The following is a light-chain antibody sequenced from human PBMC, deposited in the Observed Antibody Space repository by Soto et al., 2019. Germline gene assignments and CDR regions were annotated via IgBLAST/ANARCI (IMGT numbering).Light chain of an antibody. V-gene: IGKV3-20*01. Sequence: EIVLTHSAGTLSFXPXXXXTXXXRASQRVSSGYLAWYQQKPGQAPRLLIYDASSRATGIPDRFSGSGSGTDFTLTISRLEPEDFGIYYCQQYDYWWTFGQGTKVDIK. CDR2: DAS. CDR3: QQYDYWWT. CDR1: QRVSSGY. J-gene: IGKJ1*01.